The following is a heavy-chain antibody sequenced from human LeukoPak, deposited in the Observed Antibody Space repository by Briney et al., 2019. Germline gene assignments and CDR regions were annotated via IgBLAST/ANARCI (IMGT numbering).Heavy chain of an antibody. CDR2: TYYRSTWYN. CDR1: GDIVSSNSVT. J-gene: IGHJ5*02. CDR3: ARRLTQYDCFDP. Sequence: SQTLSLTCAISGDIVSSNSVTWNWIRQSPSRGLEWLGRTYYRSTWYNDYAVSVRGRITVNPETSKNQFSLHLNSVTPEHTAVYYCARRLTQYDCFDPWGQGILVTVSS. V-gene: IGHV6-1*01. D-gene: IGHD2-2*01.